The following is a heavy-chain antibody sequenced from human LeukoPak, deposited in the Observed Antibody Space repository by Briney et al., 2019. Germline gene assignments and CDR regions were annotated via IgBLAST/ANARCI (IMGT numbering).Heavy chain of an antibody. D-gene: IGHD2-2*01. CDR1: GFTFSSYG. V-gene: IGHV3-30*02. J-gene: IGHJ4*02. CDR2: IRYDGSNK. CDR3: ARDNYYAVDY. Sequence: GGSLRLSCAASGFTFSSYGMHWVRQAPGKGLEWVAFIRYDGSNKYYADSVKGRFTISRDNSKNTLYLQMNSLRAEDTAVYYCARDNYYAVDYWGQGTLVTVSS.